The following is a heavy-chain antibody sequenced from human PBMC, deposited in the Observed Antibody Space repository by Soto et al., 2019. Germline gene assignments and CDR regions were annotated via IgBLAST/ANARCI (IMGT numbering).Heavy chain of an antibody. J-gene: IGHJ4*02. CDR1: GFTFSSYW. CDR2: IKQDGSEK. V-gene: IGHV3-7*01. D-gene: IGHD2-21*01. CDR3: SGVIGNIVVAITLFGY. Sequence: EVQLVESGGGLVQPGGSLRLSCAASGFTFSSYWMSWVRQAPGKGLERVANIKQDGSEKYYVEYVKGGLTISGDNAQSSLHRKMNSLRADVTAVYYCSGVIGNIVVAITLFGYWGQGSLVTVSS.